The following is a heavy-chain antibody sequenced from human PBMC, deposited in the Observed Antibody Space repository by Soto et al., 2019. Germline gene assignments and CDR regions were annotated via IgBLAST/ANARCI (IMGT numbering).Heavy chain of an antibody. CDR2: VHPGDSDI. CDR3: ARRLYYHYKSGHYVGWFDP. D-gene: IGHD3-22*01. Sequence: EVQLVQSGAEVKKPGESLKISCKASGYDFGDYWIAWVRQMPEKGLEWMGIVHPGDSDIRYSPSFQGQVTISADRSIATAYLQWSNLKASDSAMYYCARRLYYHYKSGHYVGWFDPWGQGTLVTVSS. V-gene: IGHV5-51*01. J-gene: IGHJ5*01. CDR1: GYDFGDYW.